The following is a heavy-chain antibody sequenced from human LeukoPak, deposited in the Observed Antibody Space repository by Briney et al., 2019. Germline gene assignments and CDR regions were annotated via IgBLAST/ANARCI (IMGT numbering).Heavy chain of an antibody. CDR1: GLTLNSYA. J-gene: IGHJ4*02. D-gene: IGHD1-26*01. Sequence: GGSLRPSCIASGLTLNSYAMSWVRQAPGKGLEWVSAISDSGGKTYYADSVKGRFTISRDNSKSTLYLQMNSLRVEDTAVYYCAKDRKVWEVWGQGTLVTVSS. CDR3: AKDRKVWEV. CDR2: ISDSGGKT. V-gene: IGHV3-23*01.